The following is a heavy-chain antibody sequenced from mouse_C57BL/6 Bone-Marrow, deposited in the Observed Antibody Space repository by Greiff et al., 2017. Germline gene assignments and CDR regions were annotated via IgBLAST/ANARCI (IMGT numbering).Heavy chain of an antibody. V-gene: IGHV5-15*01. CDR2: ISNLAYSI. J-gene: IGHJ3*01. Sequence: EVHLVESGGGLVQPGGSLKLSCAASGFTFSDYGMAWVRQAPRKGPEWVAFISNLAYSIYYADTVTGRFTISRENAKNTLYLEMSSLRSEDTAMYYCARYDYGFFAYWGQGTLVTVSA. CDR1: GFTFSDYG. CDR3: ARYDYGFFAY. D-gene: IGHD2-4*01.